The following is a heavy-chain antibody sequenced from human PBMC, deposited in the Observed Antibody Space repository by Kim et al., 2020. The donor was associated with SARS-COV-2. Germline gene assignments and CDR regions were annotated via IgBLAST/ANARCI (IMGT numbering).Heavy chain of an antibody. CDR2: IWYVGSNK. J-gene: IGHJ4*02. Sequence: GGSLRLSCAASGFTFSSYAMHWVRQAPGKGLEWVAVIWYVGSNKYYADSVKGRFTISRDNSKNTLYLQMNSLRAEDTAVYYCAKDLSSSWDEGGNWGQGTLVTVSS. CDR3: AKDLSSSWDEGGN. CDR1: GFTFSSYA. V-gene: IGHV3-33*06. D-gene: IGHD6-13*01.